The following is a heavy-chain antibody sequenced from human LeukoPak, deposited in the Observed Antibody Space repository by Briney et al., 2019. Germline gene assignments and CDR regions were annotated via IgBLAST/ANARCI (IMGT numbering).Heavy chain of an antibody. D-gene: IGHD6-19*01. CDR1: GGSFSGYY. CDR2: INHSGST. J-gene: IGHJ4*02. Sequence: SEILSLTCAVYGGSFSGYYWSWIRQPPGKGLEWIGVINHSGSTNYNPSLKSRVTISVDTSKNQFSLKLSSVTAADTAVYYCARSPLRGIAVAGTFDYWGQGTLVTVSS. CDR3: ARSPLRGIAVAGTFDY. V-gene: IGHV4-34*01.